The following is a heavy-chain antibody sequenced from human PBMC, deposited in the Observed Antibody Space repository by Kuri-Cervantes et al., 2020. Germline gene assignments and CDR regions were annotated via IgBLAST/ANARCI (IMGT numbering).Heavy chain of an antibody. V-gene: IGHV4-4*07. Sequence: SETLSLTCTVSGGSINGYYWSWIRQPAGRALEWIGRIYISGITDYNPSLNSRVTLSVDKSKNQFSLKLSSVTAADTAVYYCATREHSSGWSFDYWGQGTLVTVSS. CDR2: IYISGIT. J-gene: IGHJ4*02. CDR1: GGSINGYY. D-gene: IGHD6-19*01. CDR3: ATREHSSGWSFDY.